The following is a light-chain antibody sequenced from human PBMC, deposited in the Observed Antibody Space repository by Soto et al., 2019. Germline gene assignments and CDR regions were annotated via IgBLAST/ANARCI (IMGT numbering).Light chain of an antibody. V-gene: IGKV1-27*01. J-gene: IGKJ3*01. CDR3: QKYNSAPLT. CDR1: QGISNY. Sequence: DIQMTQSPSSLSASVGDRVTITCRASQGISNYLAWYQQKPGKVPKLLIYAASTLQSGVPSRFSGSGSGTEFSLTISSLQPEAVATYYWQKYNSAPLTLGPGNKVDIK. CDR2: AAS.